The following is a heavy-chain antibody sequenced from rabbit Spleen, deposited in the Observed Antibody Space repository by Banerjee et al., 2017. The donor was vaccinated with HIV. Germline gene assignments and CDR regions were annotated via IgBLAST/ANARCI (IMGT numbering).Heavy chain of an antibody. D-gene: IGHD1-1*01. CDR2: IYGGRTGTT. J-gene: IGHJ6*01. Sequence: QSLEESGGDLVKPGASLILTCTASGFYFSAYYYMCWVRQAPGKGLEWIACIYGGRTGTTYSASWAKGRFTISKTSSTTVTLQMTSLTAADTATYFCARDSSSSFSSYGMDLWGQGTLVTVS. V-gene: IGHV1S40*01. CDR1: GFYFSAYYY. CDR3: ARDSSSSFSSYGMDL.